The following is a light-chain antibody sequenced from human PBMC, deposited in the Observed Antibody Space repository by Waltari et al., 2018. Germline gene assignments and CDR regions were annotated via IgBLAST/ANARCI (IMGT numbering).Light chain of an antibody. V-gene: IGLV2-14*03. J-gene: IGLJ2*01. CDR3: SSYTSSSVVV. CDR1: SSDVGGYNY. CDR2: EVS. Sequence: QSALTQPASVSGSPGQSITISCTGTSSDVGGYNYVSWYKQHPGKAPKLMIYEVSNRPSGVSNRFSGSKSGNTASLTISALQADDEADYYCSSYTSSSVVVFGGGTKLTVL.